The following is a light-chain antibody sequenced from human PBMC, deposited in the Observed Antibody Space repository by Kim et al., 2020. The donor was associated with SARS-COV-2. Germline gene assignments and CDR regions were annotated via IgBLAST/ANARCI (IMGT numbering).Light chain of an antibody. V-gene: IGKV1-5*03. Sequence: ASVGDRVTITCRASQSISSWLAWYQQKPGKAPKVLIYKASSLESGVPSRFSGSGSGTEFTLTISSLQPDDFTTYYCQQYKSYPWTFGQGTKVEIK. CDR1: QSISSW. CDR3: QQYKSYPWT. CDR2: KAS. J-gene: IGKJ1*01.